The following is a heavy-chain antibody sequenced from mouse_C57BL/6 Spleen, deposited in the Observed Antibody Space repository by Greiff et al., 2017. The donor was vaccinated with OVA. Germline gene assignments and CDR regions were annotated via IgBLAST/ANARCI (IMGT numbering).Heavy chain of an antibody. D-gene: IGHD1-1*01. J-gene: IGHJ4*01. CDR1: GFTFSDAW. CDR2: IRNKANNHAT. Sequence: EVQGVESGGGLVQPGGSMKLSCAASGFTFSDAWMDWVRQSPEKGLEWVAEIRNKANNHATYYAESVKGRFTISRDDSKSSVYLQMNSLRAEDTGIYYCTRNYGSRFMDYWGQGTSVTVSS. CDR3: TRNYGSRFMDY. V-gene: IGHV6-6*01.